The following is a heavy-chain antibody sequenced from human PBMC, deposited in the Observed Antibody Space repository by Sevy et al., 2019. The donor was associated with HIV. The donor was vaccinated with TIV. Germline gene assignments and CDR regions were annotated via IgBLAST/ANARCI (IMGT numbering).Heavy chain of an antibody. V-gene: IGHV1-24*01. CDR3: ATLDFWSDHPFYGTDV. J-gene: IGHJ6*02. D-gene: IGHD3-3*01. Sequence: ASVKVSCKVSGYTLSELPMHWVRQAPGKGLEWLGGFDPEDGETIYAQKFQGRVTMTEDTSTDPAYMELSRLRSEDTAVYYCATLDFWSDHPFYGTDVWGQGTTITVSS. CDR2: FDPEDGET. CDR1: GYTLSELP.